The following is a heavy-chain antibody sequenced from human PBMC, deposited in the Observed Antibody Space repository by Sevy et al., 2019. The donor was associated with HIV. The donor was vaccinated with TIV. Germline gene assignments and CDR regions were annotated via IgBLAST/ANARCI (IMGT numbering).Heavy chain of an antibody. V-gene: IGHV1-69*15. Sequence: ASVKVSCKASGGTFSSYAISWVRQAPGQGLEWMGRIIPIFGTANYAQKFQGRVTITADESTSTAYMELSSLRSEDTAVYYCARRRVEWFLSRPEERSHGNAFDIWGQGTMVTVSS. CDR3: ARRRVEWFLSRPEERSHGNAFDI. CDR1: GGTFSSYA. CDR2: IIPIFGTA. J-gene: IGHJ3*02. D-gene: IGHD3-3*01.